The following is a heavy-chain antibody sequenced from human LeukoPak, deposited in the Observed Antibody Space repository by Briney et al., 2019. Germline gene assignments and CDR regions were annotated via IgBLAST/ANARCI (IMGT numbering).Heavy chain of an antibody. CDR3: ASVLGYCSSTSCYDRYYFDY. D-gene: IGHD2-2*01. CDR1: GGSISSYY. Sequence: SETLSLTCTVSGGSISSYYWSWIRQPPGKGLEWIGYIYYSGSTNYNPSLKSRVTISVDTSKNQFSLKLSSVTAADTAVYYCASVLGYCSSTSCYDRYYFDYWGQGTLVTVPS. CDR2: IYYSGST. J-gene: IGHJ4*02. V-gene: IGHV4-59*08.